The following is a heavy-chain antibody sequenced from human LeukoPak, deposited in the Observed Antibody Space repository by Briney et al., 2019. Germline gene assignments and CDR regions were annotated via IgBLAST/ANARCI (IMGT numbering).Heavy chain of an antibody. Sequence: QTGGSLRLSCAASGFTFSSYGTHWVRQAPGKGLEWVAVIWYDGSNKYYADSVKGRFTISRDNSKNTLYLQMNSLRAEDTAVYYCARPYYDFWSGLPYYYYYGMDVWGQGTTVTVSS. CDR1: GFTFSSYG. V-gene: IGHV3-33*01. J-gene: IGHJ6*02. D-gene: IGHD3-3*01. CDR2: IWYDGSNK. CDR3: ARPYYDFWSGLPYYYYYGMDV.